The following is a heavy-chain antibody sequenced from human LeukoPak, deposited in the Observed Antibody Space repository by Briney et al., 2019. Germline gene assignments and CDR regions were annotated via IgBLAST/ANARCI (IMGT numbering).Heavy chain of an antibody. CDR1: GYTFTGYY. Sequence: GASVKVSCKASGYTFTGYYMHWVRQAPGQGLEWMGWINPNSGGTNYAQKFQGGVTMTRDTSISTAYMELSRLRSDDTAVYYCARDSPYSEVVVPAASSHYWGQGTLVTVSS. J-gene: IGHJ4*02. CDR3: ARDSPYSEVVVPAASSHY. CDR2: INPNSGGT. D-gene: IGHD2-2*01. V-gene: IGHV1-2*02.